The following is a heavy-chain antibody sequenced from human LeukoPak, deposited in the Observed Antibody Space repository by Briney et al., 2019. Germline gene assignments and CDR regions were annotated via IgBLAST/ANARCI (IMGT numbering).Heavy chain of an antibody. CDR1: GYTFITYA. CDR3: ARPDTTMGSPFDY. V-gene: IGHV1-3*01. J-gene: IGHJ4*02. D-gene: IGHD5-18*01. CDR2: ISAGYDNT. Sequence: ASVKVSCKASGYTFITYAMHWVRQAPGQGLEWMGWISAGYDNTKYSQKFQGRVTITRDTSATTVFMELSSLRSEDTAVYYCARPDTTMGSPFDYWGQGTLVTVSS.